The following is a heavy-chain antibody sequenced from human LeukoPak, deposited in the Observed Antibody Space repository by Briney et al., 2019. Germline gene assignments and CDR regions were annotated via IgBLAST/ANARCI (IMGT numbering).Heavy chain of an antibody. V-gene: IGHV1-46*01. D-gene: IGHD6-13*01. CDR1: GYTFTSYY. CDR3: ARDGAIAAAGTNWFDP. CDR2: INPSGGST. Sequence: GASVKVSCKASGYTFTSYYMHWVGQAPGQGLEGMGIINPSGGSTNYAQKFQGRVTMNRDTNTRTVFMALSSLRSEDTAVYYCARDGAIAAAGTNWFDPWGQGTLVTVSS. J-gene: IGHJ5*02.